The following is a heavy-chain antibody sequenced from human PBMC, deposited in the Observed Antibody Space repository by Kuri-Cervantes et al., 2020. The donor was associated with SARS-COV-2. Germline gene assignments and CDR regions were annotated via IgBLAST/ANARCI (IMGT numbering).Heavy chain of an antibody. CDR1: GFTFSSYD. CDR2: IGTAGDT. Sequence: GGSLRLSCAASGFTFSSYDMHWVRQATGKGLEWVSAIGTAGDTYYPGSVKGRFTMSRENAKNSLYLQMNSLRAGDTAVYYCARGYYDSSGYPLGWYFDLWCRGTLVTVSS. V-gene: IGHV3-13*04. D-gene: IGHD3-22*01. J-gene: IGHJ2*01. CDR3: ARGYYDSSGYPLGWYFDL.